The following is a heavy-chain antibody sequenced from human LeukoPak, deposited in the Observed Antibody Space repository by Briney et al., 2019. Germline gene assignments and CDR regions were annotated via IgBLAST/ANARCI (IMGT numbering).Heavy chain of an antibody. CDR2: INHSGST. D-gene: IGHD6-19*01. J-gene: IGHJ4*02. CDR1: GGSFSGYY. Sequence: SETLSLTCAVYGGSFSGYYWSWIRQPPGEGLEWIGEINHSGSTNYNPSLESRVTVSLDTSDNQFSLRLSSVTAADTAVYYCARSSDSSGWYGGGIFDYWGQGTLVTVSS. CDR3: ARSSDSSGWYGGGIFDY. V-gene: IGHV4-34*01.